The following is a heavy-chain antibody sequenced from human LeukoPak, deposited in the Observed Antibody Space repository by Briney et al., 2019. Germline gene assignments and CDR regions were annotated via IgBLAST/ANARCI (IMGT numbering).Heavy chain of an antibody. CDR3: AKIVPSRNWFDP. CDR2: IYSGGST. J-gene: IGHJ5*02. CDR1: GFTVSSNY. D-gene: IGHD2-2*01. V-gene: IGHV3-66*01. Sequence: PGGSLRLSCAASGFTVSSNYMSWVRQAPGKGLEWVSVIYSGGSTYYAVSVKGRFTISRDNSKNTLYLQMNSLRAEDTAVYYCAKIVPSRNWFDPWGQGTLVTVSS.